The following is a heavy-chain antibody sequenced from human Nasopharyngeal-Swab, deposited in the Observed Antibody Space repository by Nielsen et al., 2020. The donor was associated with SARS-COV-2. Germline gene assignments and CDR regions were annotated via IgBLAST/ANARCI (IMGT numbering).Heavy chain of an antibody. J-gene: IGHJ6*02. CDR1: GFTVSSNY. V-gene: IGHV3-53*01. CDR2: IYSGGST. Sequence: GGSLRLSCAASGFTVSSNYMSWVRQAPGKGLEWVSVIYSGGSTYYADSVKGRFTISRDNSKNTLYLQMNSLRAEDTAVYYCAGARDPDDYYYYGMDVWGQGTTVTVSS. D-gene: IGHD5-24*01. CDR3: AGARDPDDYYYYGMDV.